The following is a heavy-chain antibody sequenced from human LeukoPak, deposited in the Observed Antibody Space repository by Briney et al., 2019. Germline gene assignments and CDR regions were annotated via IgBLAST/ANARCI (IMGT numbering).Heavy chain of an antibody. D-gene: IGHD1-26*01. J-gene: IGHJ4*02. V-gene: IGHV4-39*07. CDR2: IYYSGST. CDR3: ARALEAGAAVDY. Sequence: SETLSLTCTVSGGSISSSSYYWGWIRQPPGKGLEWIGSIYYSGSTYYNPSLKSRVTISVDTSKNQFSLKLSSVTAADTAVYYCARALEAGAAVDYWGQGTLVTVSS. CDR1: GGSISSSSYY.